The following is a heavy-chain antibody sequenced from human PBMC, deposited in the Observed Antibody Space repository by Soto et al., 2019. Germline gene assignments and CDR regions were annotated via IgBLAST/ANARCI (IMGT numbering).Heavy chain of an antibody. Sequence: GSTNYTPSLKSRVTISVDTSKNQFSLNLSSVTAADTAVYYCARGVSKPDYWGQGTLVTVSS. V-gene: IGHV4-61*02. J-gene: IGHJ4*02. CDR3: ARGVSKPDY. D-gene: IGHD6-13*01. CDR2: GST.